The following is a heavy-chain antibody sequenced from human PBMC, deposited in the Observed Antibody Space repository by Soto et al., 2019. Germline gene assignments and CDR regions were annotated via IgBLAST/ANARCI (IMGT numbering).Heavy chain of an antibody. CDR2: IYYSGST. CDR3: AKEPDREKLYYYYYGMDV. Sequence: PSETLSLTCTVSGGSISSGGYYWSWIRQHPGKGLEWIGYIYYSGSTYYNPSLKSRVTISVDTSKNQFSLKLSSVTAADTAVYYCAKEPDREKLYYYYYGMDVWGQGTTVTVSS. D-gene: IGHD3-22*01. V-gene: IGHV4-31*03. J-gene: IGHJ6*02. CDR1: GGSISSGGYY.